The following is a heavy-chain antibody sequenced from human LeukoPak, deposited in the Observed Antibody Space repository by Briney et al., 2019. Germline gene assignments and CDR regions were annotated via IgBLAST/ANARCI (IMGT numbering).Heavy chain of an antibody. CDR2: ISSGGGST. J-gene: IGHJ4*02. D-gene: IGHD6-13*01. CDR3: VRQVAAAGTDNKSYFDY. Sequence: GGSLRLSCSASGFTFSSYAMNWVRQAPGKGLEYFSAISSGGGSTYYAYSVKGRFTISRDNSKNSLYLQMSSVSTEDTAVYYCVRQVAAAGTDNKSYFDYWGRGSLVTVSS. V-gene: IGHV3-64D*09. CDR1: GFTFSSYA.